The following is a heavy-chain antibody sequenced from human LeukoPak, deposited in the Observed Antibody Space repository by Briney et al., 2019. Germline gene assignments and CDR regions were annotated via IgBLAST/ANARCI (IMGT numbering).Heavy chain of an antibody. CDR1: GFTFSSDA. Sequence: PSGGSLRLSCAASGFTFSSDAMSWVRQAPGKGLEWVSTITGGGGTTYYADSVKGRFTISRDNSKNTLYLQMNSLRVEDTAVYYCAKNLGVGYFFDYWGQGTLVTVSS. J-gene: IGHJ4*02. CDR2: ITGGGGTT. V-gene: IGHV3-23*01. D-gene: IGHD3-3*01. CDR3: AKNLGVGYFFDY.